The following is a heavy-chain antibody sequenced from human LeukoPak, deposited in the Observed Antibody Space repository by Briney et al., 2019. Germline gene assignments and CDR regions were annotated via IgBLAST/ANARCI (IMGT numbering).Heavy chain of an antibody. V-gene: IGHV1-18*01. CDR2: ISAYNGNT. CDR1: GYTFTSYG. CDR3: ARVNVLLWFGELLPGYYYYYMDA. J-gene: IGHJ6*03. Sequence: ASVKVSCKASGYTFTSYGISWVRQAPGQGLEWMGWISAYNGNTNYAQKLQGRVTMTTDTSTSTAYMELRSLRSDDTAVYYCARVNVLLWFGELLPGYYYYYMDAWGKGTTVTISS. D-gene: IGHD3-10*01.